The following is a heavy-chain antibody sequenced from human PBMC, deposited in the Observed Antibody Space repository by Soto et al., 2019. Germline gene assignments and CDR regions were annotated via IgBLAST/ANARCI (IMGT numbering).Heavy chain of an antibody. J-gene: IGHJ6*02. CDR1: GYTFTSYG. CDR3: ARDWHIRIAAAGRHYYGMDV. V-gene: IGHV1-18*01. CDR2: ISAYNGNT. D-gene: IGHD6-13*01. Sequence: ASVKVSCKASGYTFTSYGISWVRQAPGQGLEWMGWISAYNGNTNYAQKLQGRVTMTTDTSTSTAYMELRSLRSDDTAVYYCARDWHIRIAAAGRHYYGMDVWGQGTTVTVSS.